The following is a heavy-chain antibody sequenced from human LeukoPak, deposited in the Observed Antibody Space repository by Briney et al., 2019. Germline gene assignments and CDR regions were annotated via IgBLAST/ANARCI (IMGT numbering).Heavy chain of an antibody. CDR3: ARSDYGGNGHDAFDI. V-gene: IGHV4-4*09. J-gene: IGHJ3*02. CDR1: GGSISSYY. Sequence: SETLSLTCTVSGGSISSYYWSWIRQPPGKGLEWIWYIYTSGSTNYNPSLKSRVTISVDTSKNQFSLKLSSVTAADTAVYYCARSDYGGNGHDAFDIWGQGTMVTVSS. CDR2: IYTSGST. D-gene: IGHD4-23*01.